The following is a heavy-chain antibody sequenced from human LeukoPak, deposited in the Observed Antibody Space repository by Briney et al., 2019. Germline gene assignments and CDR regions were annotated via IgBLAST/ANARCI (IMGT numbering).Heavy chain of an antibody. D-gene: IGHD6-13*01. J-gene: IGHJ5*02. V-gene: IGHV4-39*01. CDR2: FYYSCST. CDR3: ARTPVGAAAGIGWFDP. CDR1: GGSISSSSYY. Sequence: PSETLSLTCTVSGGSISSSSYYWGWVRQPPGRGGEWVGIFYYSCSTYYNPSLKRRVTISVDTSKTQFSLKLSSVTAADTAVYYCARTPVGAAAGIGWFDPWGQGTLVTVSS.